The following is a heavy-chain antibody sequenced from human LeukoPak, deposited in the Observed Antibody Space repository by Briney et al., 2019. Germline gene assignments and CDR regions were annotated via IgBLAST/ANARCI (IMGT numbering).Heavy chain of an antibody. CDR3: AKEPASSGWFDP. V-gene: IGHV3-23*01. J-gene: IGHJ5*02. CDR1: GFTFSSYA. Sequence: GGSLRLSCAASGFTFSSYAMSWVRQAPRNGPEWVSAISGTGGRTYYADSVKGRFTISRDNSKNTLYLQMNSLRAEDTAVYYCAKEPASSGWFDPWGQGTLVAVSS. D-gene: IGHD6-19*01. CDR2: ISGTGGRT.